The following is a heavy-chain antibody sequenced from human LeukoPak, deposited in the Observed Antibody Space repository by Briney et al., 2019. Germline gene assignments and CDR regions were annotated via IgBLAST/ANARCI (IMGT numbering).Heavy chain of an antibody. J-gene: IGHJ5*02. CDR1: GGTFSSYA. CDR2: IIPIFGTA. CDR3: ARSRIRGAAAGTFGGSTFDP. D-gene: IGHD6-13*01. V-gene: IGHV1-69*13. Sequence: ASVKVSCKASGGTFSSYAISWVRQAPGQGLEWMGGIIPIFGTANYAQKFQGRVTITADASTSTAYMELSSLRSEDTAVYYCARSRIRGAAAGTFGGSTFDPWGQGTLVTVSS.